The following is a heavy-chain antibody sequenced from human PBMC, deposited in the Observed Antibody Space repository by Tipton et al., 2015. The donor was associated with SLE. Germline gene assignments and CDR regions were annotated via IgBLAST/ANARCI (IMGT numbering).Heavy chain of an antibody. CDR3: AKDKIVEATNYFYGMDL. J-gene: IGHJ6*02. V-gene: IGHV3-30*02. Sequence: SLRLSCAASGFTFMSYGMHWVRQAPGKGLEWVAFLRYEGNNKFYADSLKGRFTISRDISNNTLYLQMNSLTREDTAIYYCAKDKIVEATNYFYGMDLWGQGTTVTVSS. CDR2: LRYEGNNK. CDR1: GFTFMSYG. D-gene: IGHD2-21*01.